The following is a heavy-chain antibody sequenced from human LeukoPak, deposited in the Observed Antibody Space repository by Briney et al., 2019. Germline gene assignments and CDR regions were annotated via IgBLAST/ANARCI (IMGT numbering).Heavy chain of an antibody. CDR1: GFTFSSYE. J-gene: IGHJ4*02. D-gene: IGHD3-10*01. Sequence: GGSLRLSCAASGFTFSSYEMNWVRQAPGKGLEWVSYISSSGSTIYYADSVKGRFTISRDNAKNSLYLQMNSPRAEDTAVYYCARAGITMVHWVFDYWGQGTLVTVSS. V-gene: IGHV3-48*03. CDR3: ARAGITMVHWVFDY. CDR2: ISSSGSTI.